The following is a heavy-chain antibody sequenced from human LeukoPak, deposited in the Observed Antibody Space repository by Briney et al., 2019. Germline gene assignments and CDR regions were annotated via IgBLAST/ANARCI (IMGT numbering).Heavy chain of an antibody. V-gene: IGHV4-31*03. CDR2: IYYSGST. J-gene: IGHJ6*02. Sequence: SETLSLTCTVSGGSISSGGYYWSWIRQHPGKGLEWIGYIYYSGSTYFNPSLKSRVTISVDTSKNQFSLKLSSVTAADTAVYYCARGFCYTGMDVWGQGTTVTVSS. CDR3: ARGFCYTGMDV. CDR1: GGSISSGGYY. D-gene: IGHD2-15*01.